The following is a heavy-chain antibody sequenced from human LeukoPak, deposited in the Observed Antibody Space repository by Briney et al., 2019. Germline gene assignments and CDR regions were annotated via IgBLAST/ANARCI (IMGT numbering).Heavy chain of an antibody. CDR2: IYSSGST. D-gene: IGHD5-24*01. Sequence: SETLSLTCSVSGGSISGYYWSWIRQPAAKGLESIGRIYSSGSTNYNPPLKSRITMSVDTSKNQFSLRVTSMTAADTAVYYCARHRGGYKNGGFDFWGQGTLVTVSS. CDR1: GGSISGYY. V-gene: IGHV4-4*07. CDR3: ARHRGGYKNGGFDF. J-gene: IGHJ4*02.